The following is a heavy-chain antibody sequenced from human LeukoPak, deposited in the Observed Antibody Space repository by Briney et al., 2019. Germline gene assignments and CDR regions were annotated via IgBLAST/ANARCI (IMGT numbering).Heavy chain of an antibody. CDR1: GGTFSSYA. CDR3: ARDRAAAGLNNWFDP. D-gene: IGHD6-13*01. CDR2: IIPIFGTA. V-gene: IGHV1-69*06. J-gene: IGHJ5*02. Sequence: SVRVSCKASGGTFSSYAISWVRQAPGQGLEWMGGIIPIFGTANYAQKFQGRVTITADKSTSTAYMELSSLRSEDTAVYYCARDRAAAGLNNWFDPWGQGTRVTVSS.